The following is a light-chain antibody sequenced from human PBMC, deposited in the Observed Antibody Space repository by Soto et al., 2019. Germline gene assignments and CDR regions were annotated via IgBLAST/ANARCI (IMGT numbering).Light chain of an antibody. J-gene: IGLJ2*01. CDR3: AAWDESLNGVV. V-gene: IGLV1-44*01. CDR2: RNN. Sequence: QSVLTQPPSASGTLGQTVTISCSGSSSNIGSKNVNWYQQLPGAAPKLLIYRNNQWPSGVPDRFSGSKSGTSASLTISGLQSEDEGDYYCAAWDESLNGVVFGGGTKLTVL. CDR1: SSNIGSKN.